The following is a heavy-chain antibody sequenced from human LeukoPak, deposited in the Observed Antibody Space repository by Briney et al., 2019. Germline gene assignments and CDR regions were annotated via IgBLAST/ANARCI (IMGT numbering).Heavy chain of an antibody. Sequence: SQTLSLTCTVSGGSISSGSYYWRWIRQPAGKGLEWIGRIYTSGSTNYNPSLKSRLTLSVDTSNNQFSLKLSSVPAADTAVYYCARAPIAAAMSPGYYMDVWGKGTTVTVSS. V-gene: IGHV4-61*02. D-gene: IGHD6-13*01. CDR1: GGSISSGSYY. J-gene: IGHJ6*03. CDR3: ARAPIAAAMSPGYYMDV. CDR2: IYTSGST.